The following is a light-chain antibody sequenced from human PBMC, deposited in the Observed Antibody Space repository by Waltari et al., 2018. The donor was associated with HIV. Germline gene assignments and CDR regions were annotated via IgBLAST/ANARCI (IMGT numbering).Light chain of an antibody. J-gene: IGKJ1*01. Sequence: DIVLTQSPDVLSLSPGARATLSFRADRVVGLHYFAWYQQRPGQAPRLLVYNTSSRAVGVPDRFSATGSGTDFSLTVSRLEPEDFAVYYCQECVSSSWTFGQGTRVEVK. CDR3: QECVSSSWT. V-gene: IGKV3-20*01. CDR2: NTS. CDR1: RVVGLHY.